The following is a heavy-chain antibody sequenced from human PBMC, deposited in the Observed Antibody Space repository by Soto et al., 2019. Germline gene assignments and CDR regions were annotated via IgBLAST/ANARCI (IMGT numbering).Heavy chain of an antibody. Sequence: EVQLLESGGGLVQPGGSLRLSCAASGFTFSSYAMTWVRQAPGKGLEWVSAISGSGGTTYHADSVKGRFTISRDNSKTTLYLQMNSLRAEDAAAYYCAKPPYSSSSYYYYGMDVWGQGTTVTVSS. V-gene: IGHV3-23*01. D-gene: IGHD6-6*01. CDR2: ISGSGGTT. CDR1: GFTFSSYA. J-gene: IGHJ6*02. CDR3: AKPPYSSSSYYYYGMDV.